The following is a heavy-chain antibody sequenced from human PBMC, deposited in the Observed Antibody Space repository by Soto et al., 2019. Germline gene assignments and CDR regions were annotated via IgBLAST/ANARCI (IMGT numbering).Heavy chain of an antibody. Sequence: GGSLRLSCAASGFTFSSYGMHGVRQAPGKGLEWVAVISYDGSNKYYADSVKGRFTISRDNSKNTLYLPMNSLRAEDTAVYYCAKDNHEYRYGDLPPGYYGMDVWGQGTTVTVSS. V-gene: IGHV3-30*18. CDR2: ISYDGSNK. D-gene: IGHD5-18*01. J-gene: IGHJ6*02. CDR1: GFTFSSYG. CDR3: AKDNHEYRYGDLPPGYYGMDV.